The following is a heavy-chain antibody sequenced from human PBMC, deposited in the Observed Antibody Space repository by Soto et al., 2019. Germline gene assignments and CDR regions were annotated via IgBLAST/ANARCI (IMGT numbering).Heavy chain of an antibody. J-gene: IGHJ4*02. CDR1: GFTFSRYG. Sequence: GGSLRLSCAASGFTFSRYGMHWVRQAPGKGLEWVAVIWYDGSNKYYADSVKGRFTISRDNSKNTLYLQMNSLRAEDTAVYYCARDKRDLRFLEWSYYFDYWGQGTLVTVSS. D-gene: IGHD3-3*01. CDR3: ARDKRDLRFLEWSYYFDY. CDR2: IWYDGSNK. V-gene: IGHV3-33*08.